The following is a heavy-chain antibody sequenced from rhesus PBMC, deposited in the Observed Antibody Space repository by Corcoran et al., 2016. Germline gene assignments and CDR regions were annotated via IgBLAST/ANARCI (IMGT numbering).Heavy chain of an antibody. CDR3: ATQGLTDFDY. J-gene: IGHJ4*01. CDR1: GASISSKY. CDR2: ISPRSGST. V-gene: IGHV4-173*01. Sequence: QLQLQESGPGLVKPSETLSLTCAVSGASISSKYWSWGRQPPGKGLEWIGRISPRSGSTDYNPSLKSRVTISRDTSKNQFSLTLNSVTAADTAVYYCATQGLTDFDYWGQGLLVTVSS. D-gene: IGHD7-45*01.